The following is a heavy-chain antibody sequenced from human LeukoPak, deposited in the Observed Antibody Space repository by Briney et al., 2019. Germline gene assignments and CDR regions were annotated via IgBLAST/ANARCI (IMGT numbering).Heavy chain of an antibody. CDR1: GFTFSSYG. CDR3: AKDLEPQLVGAADY. V-gene: IGHV3-30*18. D-gene: IGHD1-26*01. Sequence: GGSLRLSCAASGFTFSSYGMHWVRQAPGKGLEWVAVISYDADSVKGRFTISRDNSKNTLYLQMNSLGAEDTAVYYCAKDLEPQLVGAADYWGQGTLVTVSS. CDR2: ISYD. J-gene: IGHJ4*02.